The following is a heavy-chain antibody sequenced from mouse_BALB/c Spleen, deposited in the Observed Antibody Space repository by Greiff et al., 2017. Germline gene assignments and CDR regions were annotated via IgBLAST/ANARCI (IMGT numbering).Heavy chain of an antibody. CDR3: ARGTSSYWYFDV. J-gene: IGHJ1*01. V-gene: IGHV5-6-5*01. CDR1: GFTFSSYA. D-gene: IGHD1-1*01. CDR2: ISSGGST. Sequence: EVKLMESGGGLVKPGGSLKLSCAASGFTFSSYAMSWVRQTPEKRLEWVASISSGGSTYYPDSVKGRFTISRDNARNILYLQMSSLRSEDTAMYYCARGTSSYWYFDVWGAGTTVTVSS.